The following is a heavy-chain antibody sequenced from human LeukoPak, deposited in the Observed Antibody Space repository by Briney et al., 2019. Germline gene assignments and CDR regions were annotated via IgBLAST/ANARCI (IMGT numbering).Heavy chain of an antibody. V-gene: IGHV4-4*07. D-gene: IGHD6-19*01. CDR2: IFTSGST. Sequence: SETLSLTCTVSGDSMTGYYWSWIRQPAGKGLEWIGRIFTSGSTNYNPSLKSRVTMSVDTSKNHFSPNLTSVTAADTAVYYCARDGSISGWYSDYWGQGTLVTVSS. CDR1: GDSMTGYY. CDR3: ARDGSISGWYSDY. J-gene: IGHJ4*02.